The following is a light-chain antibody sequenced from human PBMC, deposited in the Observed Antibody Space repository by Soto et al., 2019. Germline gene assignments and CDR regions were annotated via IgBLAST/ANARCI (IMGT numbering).Light chain of an antibody. Sequence: EIVLTQSPGTLSLSPGERATLSCRASQSVSSSYLAWYQQKPGQAPRLLMYDVSSRATGIPDRFSGSGSGTDFTLTISRLEPEDFAVYYCQQYGRLPLTFGQGTKLEIK. CDR1: QSVSSSY. V-gene: IGKV3-20*01. CDR3: QQYGRLPLT. J-gene: IGKJ2*01. CDR2: DVS.